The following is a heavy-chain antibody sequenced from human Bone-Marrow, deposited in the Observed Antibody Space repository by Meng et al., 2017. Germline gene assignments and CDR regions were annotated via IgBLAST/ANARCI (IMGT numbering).Heavy chain of an antibody. CDR2: IYYSGST. D-gene: IGHD6-13*01. V-gene: IGHV4-31*03. CDR1: GGSISSGGYY. Sequence: QVQAQDSGPGLVKPSQTLSLTCTVSGGSISSGGYYWSWIRQHPGKGLEWIGYIYYSGSTYYNPSLKSRVTISVDTSKNQFSLKLSSVTAADTAVYYCARGPLSAAGTMGYFQHWGQGTLVTVSS. J-gene: IGHJ1*01. CDR3: ARGPLSAAGTMGYFQH.